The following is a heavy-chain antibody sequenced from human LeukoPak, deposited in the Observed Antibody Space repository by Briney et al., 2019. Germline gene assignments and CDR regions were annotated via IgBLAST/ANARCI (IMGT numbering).Heavy chain of an antibody. CDR3: ARSITMVRGVMGEYDY. J-gene: IGHJ4*02. Sequence: ASVRVSRKSSGYTFTGYYMHWGRQAPGQGLEWMGWINPNSGGTNYTQKFQGRVTMTRDTSISTAYMELSRMRSDGTAVYYCARSITMVRGVMGEYDYWGQGTLVTVSS. CDR2: INPNSGGT. D-gene: IGHD3-10*01. CDR1: GYTFTGYY. V-gene: IGHV1-2*02.